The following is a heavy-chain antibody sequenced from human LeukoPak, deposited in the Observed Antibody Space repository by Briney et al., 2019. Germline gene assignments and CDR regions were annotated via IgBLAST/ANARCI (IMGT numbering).Heavy chain of an antibody. CDR2: IGDSGGST. D-gene: IGHD4-11*01. V-gene: IGHV3-23*01. Sequence: GGSPRLSCAASGFTFRSYVMGWVRQAPGKGLEWVSSIGDSGGSTFYADSVKGRFTISRDNSKNTLYLQMNRLRAEDTAVYYCAKDRSMTTAITYFDYWGQGTLVTVSS. CDR1: GFTFRSYV. CDR3: AKDRSMTTAITYFDY. J-gene: IGHJ4*02.